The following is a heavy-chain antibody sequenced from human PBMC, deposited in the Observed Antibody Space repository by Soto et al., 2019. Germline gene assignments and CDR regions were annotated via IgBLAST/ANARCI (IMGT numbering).Heavy chain of an antibody. CDR3: ARSGYSYGSGYYYGMDV. J-gene: IGHJ6*02. Sequence: SVKVSCKASGGTFSSYAISWVRQAPGRGLEWMGGIIPIFGTANYAQKFQGRVTITADESTSTAYMELSSLRSEDTAVYYCARSGYSYGSGYYYGMDVWGQGTTVTVSS. D-gene: IGHD5-18*01. V-gene: IGHV1-69*13. CDR2: IIPIFGTA. CDR1: GGTFSSYA.